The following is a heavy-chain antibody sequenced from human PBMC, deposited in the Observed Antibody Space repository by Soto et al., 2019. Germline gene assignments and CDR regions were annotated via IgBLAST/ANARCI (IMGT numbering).Heavy chain of an antibody. D-gene: IGHD2-15*01. V-gene: IGHV4-31*03. J-gene: IGHJ4*02. CDR1: GGSISSGGYY. CDR3: ARGAKEWVAATSLFDY. Sequence: QVQLQESGPGLVKPSQTLSLTCTVSGGSISSGGYYWSWIRQHPGKGLEWIGYIYYSGSTYYNPSLKSRVTISVDTSKNQFSLKLSSVTAADTAVYYCARGAKEWVAATSLFDYWGQGTLVTVSS. CDR2: IYYSGST.